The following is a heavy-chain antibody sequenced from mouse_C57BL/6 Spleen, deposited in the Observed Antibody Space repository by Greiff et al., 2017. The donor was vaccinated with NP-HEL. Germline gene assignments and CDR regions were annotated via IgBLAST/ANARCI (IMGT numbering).Heavy chain of an antibody. Sequence: QVQLQQSGPELVKPGASVKLSCKASGYTFTSYDINWVKQRPGQGLAWIGWIYPRDGRTKYNEKFKGKATLTVDTSSSTAYMVLHSLTSEDSAVYFCARSPYYGSRGRPASYWYFDVWGTGTTVTVSS. CDR2: IYPRDGRT. CDR1: GYTFTSYD. J-gene: IGHJ1*03. V-gene: IGHV1-85*01. CDR3: ARSPYYGSRGRPASYWYFDV. D-gene: IGHD1-1*01.